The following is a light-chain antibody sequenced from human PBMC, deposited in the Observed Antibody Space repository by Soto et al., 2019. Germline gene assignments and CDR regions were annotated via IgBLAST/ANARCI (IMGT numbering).Light chain of an antibody. CDR2: AAS. CDR3: QHYSSWGT. J-gene: IGKJ4*02. CDR1: QSVSNNY. Sequence: ETVLTQSPGTLSLSPGERATLSCRASQSVSNNYLAWYQQKPGQAPRLLIYAASNRATGLPDSFSGSGSGTVFTPTIRRLEPEDFAVYYYQHYSSWGTFGEGTKVDIK. V-gene: IGKV3-20*01.